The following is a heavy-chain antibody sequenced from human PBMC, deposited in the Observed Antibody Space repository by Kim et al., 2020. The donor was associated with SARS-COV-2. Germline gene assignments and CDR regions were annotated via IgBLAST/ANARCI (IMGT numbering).Heavy chain of an antibody. CDR2: ISASDSKP. V-gene: IGHV3-23*01. Sequence: GGSLRLSCAASGFTFSAYAMSWVRQAPGKGLEWVSDISASDSKPYNPDSVKGRFFISSNNSKNTLHLQRNSLKSEDAAGFYCVRHFGRSGSAFHHGGQAT. CDR3: VRHFGRSGSAFHH. CDR1: GFTFSAYA. J-gene: IGHJ1*01. D-gene: IGHD3-22*01.